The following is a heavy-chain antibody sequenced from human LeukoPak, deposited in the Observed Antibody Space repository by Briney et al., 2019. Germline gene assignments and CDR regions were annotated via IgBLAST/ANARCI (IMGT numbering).Heavy chain of an antibody. CDR3: ATLTTVVTAYYFDY. J-gene: IGHJ4*02. CDR1: GGSISSYY. CDR2: IYHSGST. V-gene: IGHV4-4*09. Sequence: SETLSLTCTVSGGSISSYYWSWIRQPPGKGLEWIGCIYHSGSTDYNPSLKSRVTISVNTSKSQFSLKLTSVTAADTAVYYCATLTTVVTAYYFDYWGQGTLVTVSS. D-gene: IGHD4-23*01.